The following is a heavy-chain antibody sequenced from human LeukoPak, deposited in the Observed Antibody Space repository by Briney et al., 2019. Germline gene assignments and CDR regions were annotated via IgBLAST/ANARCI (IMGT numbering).Heavy chain of an antibody. CDR3: ARGLRYIV. Sequence: SETLSLTCAVYGGSFSGYYWSWIRQPPGKGLEWIGEINHSGSTNYNPSLKSRVTISVDTSKNQFSLKLSSVTAADTAVYYCARGLRYIVWGQRTLVTVSS. V-gene: IGHV4-34*01. J-gene: IGHJ4*02. D-gene: IGHD3-16*02. CDR1: GGSFSGYY. CDR2: INHSGST.